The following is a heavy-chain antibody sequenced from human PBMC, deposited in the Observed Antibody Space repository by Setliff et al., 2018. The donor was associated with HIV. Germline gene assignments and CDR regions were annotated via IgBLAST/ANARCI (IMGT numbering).Heavy chain of an antibody. J-gene: IGHJ6*02. CDR3: ARSVIGYYYYGMDV. CDR1: GFPFRVHY. D-gene: IGHD3-10*01. CDR2: IKSKTDGGTT. V-gene: IGHV3-15*01. Sequence: PGGSLRLSCTASGFPFRVHYMDWVRQAPGKGLEWVGRIKSKTDGGTTDYAAPGKGRFTISRDDSKNTLYLQMNSLRAEDTAVYYCARSVIGYYYYGMDVWGQGTLVTVSS.